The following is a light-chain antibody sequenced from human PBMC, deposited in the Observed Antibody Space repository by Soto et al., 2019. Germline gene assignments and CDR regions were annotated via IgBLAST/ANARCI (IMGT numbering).Light chain of an antibody. J-gene: IGLJ7*01. Sequence: QSALTQPASVSGSPGQSTTISCSGTISDVGGNNYVSWYQHHPGKAPKVIIYEVRKWPSGVSSRFSGSKSGNTASLTISGLQAEDEADYYCSSYTSSGTWVFGGGTQLTVL. CDR3: SSYTSSGTWV. V-gene: IGLV2-14*01. CDR1: ISDVGGNNY. CDR2: EVR.